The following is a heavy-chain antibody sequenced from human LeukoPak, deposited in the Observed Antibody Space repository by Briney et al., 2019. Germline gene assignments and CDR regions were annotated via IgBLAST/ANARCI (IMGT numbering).Heavy chain of an antibody. D-gene: IGHD6-19*01. CDR1: GYSISSGYY. CDR2: IYHSGST. J-gene: IGHJ4*02. V-gene: IGHV4-38-2*02. CDR3: ARGGSGWSGN. Sequence: PSETLSLTCTVSGYSISSGYYWGWIRQPPGKGLEWIGSIYHSGSTYYNPSLKSRVTISVDTSKNQFSLKLSSVTAADTAVYYCARGGSGWSGNWGQGTLVTVSS.